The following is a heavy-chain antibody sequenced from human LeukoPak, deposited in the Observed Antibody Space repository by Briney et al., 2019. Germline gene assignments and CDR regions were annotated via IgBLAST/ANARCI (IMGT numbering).Heavy chain of an antibody. CDR3: ATTRGVITLDGYHYYIDV. CDR1: GGSFSDFY. V-gene: IGHV4-34*01. J-gene: IGHJ6*03. CDR2: INHSGNT. D-gene: IGHD3-10*01. Sequence: SETLSLTCAVYGGSFSDFYCTWICQPPGKGPEWIGEINHSGNTKYNPSLKSRVTILLDTSKNQFSLKVRSVTAADTAVYYCATTRGVITLDGYHYYIDVWGKGTTVTVSS.